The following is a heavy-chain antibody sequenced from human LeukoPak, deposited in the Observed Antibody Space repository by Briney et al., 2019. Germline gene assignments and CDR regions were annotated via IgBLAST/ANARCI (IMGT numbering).Heavy chain of an antibody. CDR3: AREIVVPAARRASHDY. Sequence: ASVKVSCKASGYTFTSYYMHWVRQAPGQGLEWMGWINPNSGGTNYAQKLQGRVTMTTDTSTSTAYMELRSLRSDDTAVYYCAREIVVPAARRASHDYWGQGTLVTVSS. J-gene: IGHJ4*02. CDR1: GYTFTSYY. CDR2: INPNSGGT. V-gene: IGHV1-2*02. D-gene: IGHD2-2*01.